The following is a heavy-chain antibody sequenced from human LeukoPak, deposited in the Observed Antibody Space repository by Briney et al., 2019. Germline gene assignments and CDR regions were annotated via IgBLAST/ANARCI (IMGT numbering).Heavy chain of an antibody. CDR2: MYANGTA. Sequence: GGSLRLSCAASGFTFSNYAMTWVRQAPGMRLEWVSIMYANGTAYYVDSMKGRFIMSRDNSQNTLYLQMNSLRVEDTAVYYCARGSYALGYWGQGTRVTVSS. J-gene: IGHJ4*02. CDR3: ARGSYALGY. D-gene: IGHD3-16*01. V-gene: IGHV3-23*05. CDR1: GFTFSNYA.